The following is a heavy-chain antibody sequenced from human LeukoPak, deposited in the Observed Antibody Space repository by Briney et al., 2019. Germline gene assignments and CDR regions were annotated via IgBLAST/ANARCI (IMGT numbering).Heavy chain of an antibody. CDR1: GFTFSSYA. D-gene: IGHD6-13*01. CDR3: AKRVAAAGTQSYYFDY. CDR2: ISGNGGRT. V-gene: IGHV3-23*01. Sequence: PGGSLRLSCAASGFTFSSYAMSWVRQAPGKGLEWVSAISGNGGRTYYADSVKGRFTISRDNSKNTLYLQMNSLRAEDTAVYYCAKRVAAAGTQSYYFDYWGQGTLVTVSS. J-gene: IGHJ4*02.